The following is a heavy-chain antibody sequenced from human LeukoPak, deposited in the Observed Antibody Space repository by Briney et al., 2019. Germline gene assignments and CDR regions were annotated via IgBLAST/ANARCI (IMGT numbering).Heavy chain of an antibody. Sequence: ASVKVSCKASGYTFTGYYIHWVRQAPGQGLEWMGRINPNSGGTDYAQNFQDRVNMTRDTSISTAYMELSRVRSDDTAVYYCARDGQYCSGGSCFGRPDYWGQGTLVTVSS. CDR2: INPNSGGT. CDR3: ARDGQYCSGGSCFGRPDY. J-gene: IGHJ4*02. D-gene: IGHD2-15*01. CDR1: GYTFTGYY. V-gene: IGHV1-2*02.